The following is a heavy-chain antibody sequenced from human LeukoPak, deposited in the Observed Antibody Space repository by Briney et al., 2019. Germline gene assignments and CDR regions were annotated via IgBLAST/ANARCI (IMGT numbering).Heavy chain of an antibody. CDR1: GGSISSGGYS. D-gene: IGHD6-13*01. CDR2: IYHSGST. J-gene: IGHJ5*02. CDR3: ARDSIAAAGIWGFDP. V-gene: IGHV4-30-2*01. Sequence: SETLSLTCTVSGGSISSGGYSWSWIRQPPGKGLEWIGYIYHSGSTYYNPSLKSRVTISVDRSKNQFSLKLSSVTAADTAVYYCARDSIAAAGIWGFDPWGQGTLVTVSS.